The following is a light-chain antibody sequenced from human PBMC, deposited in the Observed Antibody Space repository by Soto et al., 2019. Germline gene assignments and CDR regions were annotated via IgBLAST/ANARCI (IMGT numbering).Light chain of an antibody. Sequence: DIQMTQSPSSLPASVGDRVIISCRASQYISSRLNWYQQKPGKAPNLLIYAASRLESGVPSRFRGSGSGTDFTLTISSLQPEDFATYYCQQSYKSWTFGQGTKVEL. J-gene: IGKJ1*01. V-gene: IGKV1-39*01. CDR3: QQSYKSWT. CDR2: AAS. CDR1: QYISSR.